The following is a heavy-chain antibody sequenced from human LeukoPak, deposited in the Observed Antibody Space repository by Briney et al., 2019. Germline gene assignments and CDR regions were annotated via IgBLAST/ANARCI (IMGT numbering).Heavy chain of an antibody. Sequence: GGSLRLSCAASGFTFSSYSMNWVRQAPGKGLEWVSSISSSSSYIYYADSVKGRFTISRDNSKNSLYPQMNSLRDEDTAVYYCARAQELADFDYWGQGTLVTVSS. CDR3: ARAQELADFDY. D-gene: IGHD6-13*01. J-gene: IGHJ4*02. CDR1: GFTFSSYS. V-gene: IGHV3-21*01. CDR2: ISSSSSYI.